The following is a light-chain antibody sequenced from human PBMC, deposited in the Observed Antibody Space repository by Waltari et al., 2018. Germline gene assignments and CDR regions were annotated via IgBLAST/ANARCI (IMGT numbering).Light chain of an antibody. CDR3: QKYNNALFA. CDR1: QGISNY. Sequence: DIQMTQSPSSLSASVGDSVNITCRASQGISNYLAWYQQQPGKVPKLLIYAASTLQSGVPSRFSGGGSGTDFTLTISSLQPEDVATYYCQKYNNALFAFGPGTKVDIK. J-gene: IGKJ3*01. CDR2: AAS. V-gene: IGKV1-27*01.